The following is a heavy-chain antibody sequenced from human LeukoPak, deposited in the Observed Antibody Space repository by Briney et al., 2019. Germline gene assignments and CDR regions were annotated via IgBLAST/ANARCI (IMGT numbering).Heavy chain of an antibody. CDR2: ISWNSGRI. Sequence: PGGSLRLSCTASGFTFDDYAMHWVRQAPGKGLEWVSEISWNSGRIGYADSVKGRFTISRDNAKNSLYLQMNSLRPEDTALYYCAREGYSDNFYAEYLQHWGQGTLVTVSS. V-gene: IGHV3-9*01. CDR1: GFTFDDYA. CDR3: AREGYSDNFYAEYLQH. J-gene: IGHJ1*01. D-gene: IGHD4-17*01.